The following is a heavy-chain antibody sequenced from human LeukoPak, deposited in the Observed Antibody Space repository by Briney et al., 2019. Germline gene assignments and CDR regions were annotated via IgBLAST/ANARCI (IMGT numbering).Heavy chain of an antibody. V-gene: IGHV3-33*01. J-gene: IGHJ4*02. CDR3: ARDSLTY. Sequence: GGSLRLSCAASGFTFSSGGMHWVRQAPGKGLEWLAIIWYDGSKKYYEDSVKGRFTISRDNSRNTLYLQMNSLRAEDTAVYFCARDSLTYWGQGTLVTVSS. CDR1: GFTFSSGG. CDR2: IWYDGSKK.